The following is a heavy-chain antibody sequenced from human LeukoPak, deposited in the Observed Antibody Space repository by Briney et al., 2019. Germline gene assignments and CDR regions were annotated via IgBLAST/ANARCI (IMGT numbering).Heavy chain of an antibody. CDR1: GFTVSSNY. J-gene: IGHJ4*02. V-gene: IGHV3-66*01. Sequence: GGSLRLSCAASGFTVSSNYMSWVRQAPGKGLEWVSVIYSGGSTYYADSVKGRFTISRDNSKNTLYLQMSSLRVEDTAVYYCARVLVVSNSADYFDYWGQGTLVTVSS. CDR3: ARVLVVSNSADYFDY. CDR2: IYSGGST. D-gene: IGHD2-2*01.